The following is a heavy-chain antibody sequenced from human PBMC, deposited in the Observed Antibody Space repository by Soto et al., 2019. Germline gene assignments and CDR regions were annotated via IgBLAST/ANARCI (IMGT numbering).Heavy chain of an antibody. D-gene: IGHD6-13*01. CDR1: GFTFSSYA. V-gene: IGHV3-23*01. CDR2: ISGSGGST. CDR3: AKDDNPYSRSWFDY. J-gene: IGHJ5*01. Sequence: EGSLRLSCVASGFTFSSYAMSWVRQAPGKGLEWVSGISGSGGSTYYADSVKGRFTISRDNSKNTLYLQMNSLRAEDTAVYYCAKDDNPYSRSWFDYWGQGTLVT.